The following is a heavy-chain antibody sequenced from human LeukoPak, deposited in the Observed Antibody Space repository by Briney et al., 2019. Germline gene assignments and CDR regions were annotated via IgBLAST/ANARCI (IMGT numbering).Heavy chain of an antibody. Sequence: PGGSLRLSCAASGSTFSSYSMSWVRQAPGKGLEWVSSISSSSSYIYYADSVKGRFTISRDNAKNSLYLQMNSLRAEDTAVYYCARADWNDVRGDWGQGTLVTVSS. CDR3: ARADWNDVRGD. V-gene: IGHV3-21*01. J-gene: IGHJ4*02. CDR2: ISSSSSYI. D-gene: IGHD1-1*01. CDR1: GSTFSSYS.